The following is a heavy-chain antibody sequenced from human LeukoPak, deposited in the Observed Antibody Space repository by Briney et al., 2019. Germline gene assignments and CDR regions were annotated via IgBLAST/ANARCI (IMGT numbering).Heavy chain of an antibody. D-gene: IGHD3-3*01. V-gene: IGHV3-21*01. CDR1: GFTFNSYS. CDR2: ISSSSSYI. J-gene: IGHJ6*02. CDR3: ARDGSYDFWSGYPGDYYYYGMDV. Sequence: GGSLRLSCAASGFTFNSYSMNWVRQAPGKGLEWVSSISSSSSYIYYADSVKGRFTISRDNAKNSLYLQMNSLRAEDTAVYYCARDGSYDFWSGYPGDYYYYGMDVWGQGTTVTVSS.